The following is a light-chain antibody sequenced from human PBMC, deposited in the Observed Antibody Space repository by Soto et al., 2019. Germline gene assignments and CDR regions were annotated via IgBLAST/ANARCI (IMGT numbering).Light chain of an antibody. Sequence: DIQMTQSPSSLSASVGDRVTITCLAGQDINIYLAWYQQKPGKVPKLLISAASTLQSGVPTRFSGSVPGTNFTLTIRSLQTEAGATYYCQKYDGAPLPFGGGTKVEIK. CDR2: AAS. J-gene: IGKJ4*01. CDR1: QDINIY. CDR3: QKYDGAPLP. V-gene: IGKV1-27*01.